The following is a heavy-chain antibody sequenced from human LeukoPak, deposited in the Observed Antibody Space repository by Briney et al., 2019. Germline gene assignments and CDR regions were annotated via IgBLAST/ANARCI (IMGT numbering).Heavy chain of an antibody. CDR2: IIAYIGNA. CDR1: GYTFTSYG. J-gene: IGHJ4*02. Sequence: ASVKVSCKASGYTFTSYGISWVRQAPGQGLEWMGWIIAYIGNANYAQKLQGIVTMTTDTSTSTAYMELSSLRADDAAVYYCARAVWGTYSYGQYFDYWGQGTLVTVSS. CDR3: ARAVWGTYSYGQYFDY. D-gene: IGHD5-18*01. V-gene: IGHV1-18*01.